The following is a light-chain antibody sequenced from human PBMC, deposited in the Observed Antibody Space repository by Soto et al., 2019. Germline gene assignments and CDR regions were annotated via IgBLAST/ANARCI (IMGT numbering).Light chain of an antibody. Sequence: QSALTQPASVSGSPGQSITISCTGTSSDVGAYNYVSWYQHHPGKVPKLLIYEVTKRPSGVSNRFSGSKSDNTASLTISGLQAEDEADYYCSAYTTRSAVFGTGTKVTVL. CDR3: SAYTTRSAV. V-gene: IGLV2-14*01. CDR2: EVT. J-gene: IGLJ1*01. CDR1: SSDVGAYNY.